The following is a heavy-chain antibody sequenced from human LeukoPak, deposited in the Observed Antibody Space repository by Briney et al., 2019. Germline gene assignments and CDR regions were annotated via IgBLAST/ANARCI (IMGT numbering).Heavy chain of an antibody. D-gene: IGHD3-22*01. CDR1: GGTFSSYA. CDR2: IIPIFGTA. Sequence: ASVKVSCKASGGTFSSYAISWVRQAPGQGLEWMGRIIPIFGTANYAQKFQGRVTITADESTSTAYMELSSLRSEDTAVYYCARGLIYDSSGYYWFDPWGQGTLVTVSS. J-gene: IGHJ5*02. V-gene: IGHV1-69*13. CDR3: ARGLIYDSSGYYWFDP.